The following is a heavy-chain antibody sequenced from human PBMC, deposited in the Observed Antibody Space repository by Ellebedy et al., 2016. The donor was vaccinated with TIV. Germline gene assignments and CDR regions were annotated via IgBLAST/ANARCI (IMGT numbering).Heavy chain of an antibody. D-gene: IGHD2-8*01. Sequence: AASVKVSCKTSGYTFTGYYMRWVRHPPGQGLELLGIVNTNNGDTRYAPRFQGRVPMTRDTSTTTVYMEPSSLRSEDTAVYYFAREGSGNGGFVDYWGQGALVTVSS. J-gene: IGHJ4*02. CDR1: GYTFTGYY. CDR2: VNTNNGDT. CDR3: AREGSGNGGFVDY. V-gene: IGHV1-46*01.